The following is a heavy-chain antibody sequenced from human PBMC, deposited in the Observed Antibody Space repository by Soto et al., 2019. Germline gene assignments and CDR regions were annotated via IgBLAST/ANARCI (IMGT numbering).Heavy chain of an antibody. CDR1: GFTFSSYA. D-gene: IGHD3-22*01. J-gene: IGHJ6*02. CDR3: AKEGVRDSSGYFDPNVYYYGMDV. Sequence: GGSLRLSCAASGFTFSSYAMSWVRQAPGKGLEWVSAISGSGGSTYYADSVKGRFTISRDNSKNTLYLQMNSLRAEDTAVYYCAKEGVRDSSGYFDPNVYYYGMDVWGQGTTVTVSS. V-gene: IGHV3-23*01. CDR2: ISGSGGST.